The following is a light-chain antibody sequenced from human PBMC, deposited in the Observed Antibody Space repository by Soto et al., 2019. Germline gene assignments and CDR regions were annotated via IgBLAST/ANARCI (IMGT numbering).Light chain of an antibody. V-gene: IGLV2-14*01. CDR1: TSDVGGYNY. Sequence: QSVLTQPASVSGSPGQSITISCTGTTSDVGGYNYVSWYQKHPGKAPKLMIYEVTNRPSGVSNRFSGSKSGNTASLTISGLQAEDEADYYCSSYAASSAVVFGGGTKLTVL. J-gene: IGLJ2*01. CDR3: SSYAASSAVV. CDR2: EVT.